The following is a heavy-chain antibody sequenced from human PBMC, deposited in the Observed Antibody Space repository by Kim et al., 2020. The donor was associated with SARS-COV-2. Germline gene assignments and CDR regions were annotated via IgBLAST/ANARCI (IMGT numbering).Heavy chain of an antibody. CDR1: GFTFSSYW. Sequence: GGSLRLSCAASGFTFSSYWMTWVRQAPGKGLEWVANMNQDGSAKYYVDSVRGRFTISRDNAKNSLYLQMDSLRAEDTAVYFCARDPTRRSDYWGQGTLVT. CDR3: ARDPTRRSDY. D-gene: IGHD1-1*01. J-gene: IGHJ4*02. CDR2: MNQDGSAK. V-gene: IGHV3-7*01.